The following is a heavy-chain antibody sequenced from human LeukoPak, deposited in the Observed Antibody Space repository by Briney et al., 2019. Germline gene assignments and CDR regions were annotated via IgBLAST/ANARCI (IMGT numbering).Heavy chain of an antibody. J-gene: IGHJ4*02. CDR1: GGSFSGYY. D-gene: IGHD6-13*01. CDR3: ARVRQLGLLGY. Sequence: PSETLSLTCAVYGGSFSGYYWNWIRQPPGKGLEWIGEINHSGNTNYNPSLKSRVTISVDTSKNQFSLKLSSVTAADTAVYYCARVRQLGLLGYWGQGTLVTVSS. V-gene: IGHV4-34*01. CDR2: INHSGNT.